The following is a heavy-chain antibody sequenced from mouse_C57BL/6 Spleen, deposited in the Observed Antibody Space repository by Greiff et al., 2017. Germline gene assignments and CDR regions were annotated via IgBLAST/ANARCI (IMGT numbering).Heavy chain of an antibody. J-gene: IGHJ3*01. CDR3: ARGDDGYLAWFAY. CDR1: GYTFTSYW. CDR2: INPSNGGT. D-gene: IGHD2-3*01. V-gene: IGHV1-53*01. Sequence: VQLQQSGTELVKPGASVKLSCKASGYTFTSYWMHWVKQRPGQGLEWIGNINPSNGGTNYNEKFKSKATLTVDKSSSTAYMQLSSLTSEDSAVYYCARGDDGYLAWFAYWGQGTLVTVSA.